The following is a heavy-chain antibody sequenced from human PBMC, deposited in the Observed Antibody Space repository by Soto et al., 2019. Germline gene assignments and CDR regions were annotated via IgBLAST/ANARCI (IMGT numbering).Heavy chain of an antibody. CDR1: GGTFSSYA. J-gene: IGHJ6*02. Sequence: QVQLVQSGAEVKKPGSSVKVSCKASGGTFSSYAISWVRQAPGQGLEWMGGIIPIFGTANYAQKFQGRGTITADESTSTAYMELSSLRSDDTAVYYCATDRRGHYDYVWGSYRIANYGMDVWGQGTTVTVSS. CDR2: IIPIFGTA. CDR3: ATDRRGHYDYVWGSYRIANYGMDV. V-gene: IGHV1-69*01. D-gene: IGHD3-16*02.